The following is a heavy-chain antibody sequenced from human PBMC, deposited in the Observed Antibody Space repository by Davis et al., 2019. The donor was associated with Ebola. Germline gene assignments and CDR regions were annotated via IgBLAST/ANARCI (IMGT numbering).Heavy chain of an antibody. CDR1: GGSISSYY. J-gene: IGHJ4*02. V-gene: IGHV4-4*07. CDR3: AREDYDSSGFYYGDY. Sequence: PSETLSLTCTVSGGSISSYYWSWIRQPAGKGLEWIGRIYTSGSTNYNPSLKSRVTLSVDTSKNQFSLKLSSVTAADTAVYYCAREDYDSSGFYYGDYWGQGTLVTVSS. CDR2: IYTSGST. D-gene: IGHD3-22*01.